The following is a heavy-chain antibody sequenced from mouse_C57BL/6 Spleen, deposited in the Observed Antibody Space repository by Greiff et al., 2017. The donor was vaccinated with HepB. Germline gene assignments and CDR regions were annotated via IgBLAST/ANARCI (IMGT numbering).Heavy chain of an antibody. CDR2: INPNNGGT. J-gene: IGHJ2*01. CDR1: GYTFTDYY. CDR3: ARGGFDSPIGSSYDYFDY. Sequence: VQLQQSGPELVKPGASVKISCKASGYTFTDYYMNWVKQSHGKSLEWIGDINPNNGGTSYNQKFKGKATLTVDKSSSTAYMELRSLTSEDSAVYYCARGGFDSPIGSSYDYFDYWGQGTTLTVSS. D-gene: IGHD1-1*01. V-gene: IGHV1-26*01.